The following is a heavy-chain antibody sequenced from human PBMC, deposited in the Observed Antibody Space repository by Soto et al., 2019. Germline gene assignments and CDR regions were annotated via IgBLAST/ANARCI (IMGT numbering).Heavy chain of an antibody. J-gene: IGHJ6*02. CDR3: ASGGSEGGLDV. Sequence: QMQLQESGPGVVKPSETLSLTCTVSGASISTYYWTWIRQAPGKGLEWIGYLYYSGNTNYNPSLKRRVTMSVDTSKNHFYLTLTAATAADTAVYFCASGGSEGGLDVWGQGTTVAVSS. CDR2: LYYSGNT. CDR1: GASISTYY. V-gene: IGHV4-59*01. D-gene: IGHD3-10*01.